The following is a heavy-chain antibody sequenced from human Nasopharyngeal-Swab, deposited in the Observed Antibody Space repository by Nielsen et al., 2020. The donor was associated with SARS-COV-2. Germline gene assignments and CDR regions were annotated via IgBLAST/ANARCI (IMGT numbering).Heavy chain of an antibody. CDR3: ARGVSGIVPSPVLGLGPWYTYYYIDV. CDR2: INHTGST. D-gene: IGHD1-1*01. Sequence: SETLSLTCAVFGGSIRDYSWNWIRQPAGKGLEWIGEINHTGSTNYNPSLRSRVSASVDTSKRQFSLRLSSVTAADTAVYYCARGVSGIVPSPVLGLGPWYTYYYIDVWGRGTTVTVSS. J-gene: IGHJ6*03. CDR1: GGSIRDYS. V-gene: IGHV4-34*01.